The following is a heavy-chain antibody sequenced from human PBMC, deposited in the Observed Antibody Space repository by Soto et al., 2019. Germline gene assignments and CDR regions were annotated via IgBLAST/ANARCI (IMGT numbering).Heavy chain of an antibody. CDR2: INSDGSST. CDR1: GFTFSSYW. J-gene: IGHJ3*02. V-gene: IGHV3-74*01. Sequence: GGSLRLSCAASGFTFSSYWMHWVRQAPGKGLVWVSRINSDGSSTSYADSVKGRFTISRDNAKNTLYLQMNSLRAEDTAVYYCARVPRDDAFDIWGQGTMVTVSS. CDR3: ARVPRDDAFDI.